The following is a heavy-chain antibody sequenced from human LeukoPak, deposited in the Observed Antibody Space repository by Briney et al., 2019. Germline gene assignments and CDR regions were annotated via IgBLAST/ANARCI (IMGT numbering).Heavy chain of an antibody. D-gene: IGHD3-16*01. V-gene: IGHV3-7*03. CDR2: INHNGNVN. Sequence: GGPLRLSCAASGFTFSSYWMNWARQAPGKELEWVASINHNGNVNYYVDSVKGRFTISRDNAKNSLYLQMSNLRAEDTAVYFCARGGGLDVWGQGATVTVSS. CDR3: ARGGGLDV. J-gene: IGHJ6*02. CDR1: GFTFSSYW.